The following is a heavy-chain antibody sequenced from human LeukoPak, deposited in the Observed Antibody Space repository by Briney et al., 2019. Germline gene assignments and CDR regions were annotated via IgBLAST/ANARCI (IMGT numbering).Heavy chain of an antibody. Sequence: GGSLRLSCAASGFTVSSNEMSWVRQAPGKGLEWVSSISGGSTYYADSRKGRFTISRDNSKNTLHLQMNSLRAEDTAVYYCAKDGLWQQLAIYYFDYWGQGTLVTVSS. D-gene: IGHD6-13*01. CDR3: AKDGLWQQLAIYYFDY. V-gene: IGHV3-38-3*01. CDR1: GFTVSSNE. CDR2: ISGGST. J-gene: IGHJ4*02.